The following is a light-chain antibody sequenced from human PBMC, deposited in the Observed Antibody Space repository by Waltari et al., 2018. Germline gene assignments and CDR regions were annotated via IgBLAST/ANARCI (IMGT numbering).Light chain of an antibody. Sequence: DIQMTQSPSTLSASVGDRVTLTCQTIQSISSWLAWDQQKPGKAPKLLIYKASSLESVVPSRFSGSGSGTEFTLTIRSLQPDDFATYYCQQYNSYSGTFGQGTKLEIK. CDR1: QSISSW. J-gene: IGKJ2*02. CDR2: KAS. V-gene: IGKV1-5*03. CDR3: QQYNSYSGT.